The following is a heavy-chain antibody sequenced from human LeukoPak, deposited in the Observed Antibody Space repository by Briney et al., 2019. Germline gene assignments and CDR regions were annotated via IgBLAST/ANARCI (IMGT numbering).Heavy chain of an antibody. CDR1: GYTFTGSY. CDR2: TNPSTGGT. Sequence: ASVKVSCKTSGYTFTGSYLHLVRQVPGQGLEWMGWTNPSTGGTKSAQQFEGRVTMTRDTSNTTGYLELRSLRLDDTATYYCARGGAFCSITTCHEFDHWGQGTLVIVSS. CDR3: ARGGAFCSITTCHEFDH. V-gene: IGHV1-2*02. D-gene: IGHD2-2*01. J-gene: IGHJ4*02.